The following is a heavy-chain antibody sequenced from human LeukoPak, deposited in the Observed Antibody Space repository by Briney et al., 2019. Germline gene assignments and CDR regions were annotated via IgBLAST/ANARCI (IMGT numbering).Heavy chain of an antibody. V-gene: IGHV3-30*03. CDR2: ISYDGSNK. J-gene: IGHJ4*02. Sequence: GGSLRLSCAASGFTFSSYSMNWVRQAPGKGLEWVAVISYDGSNKYYADSVKGRFTISRDNSKNTLYLQMNSLRAEDTAVYYCARAPISLIAAAGPFDYWGQGTLVTVSS. CDR3: ARAPISLIAAAGPFDY. CDR1: GFTFSSYS. D-gene: IGHD6-13*01.